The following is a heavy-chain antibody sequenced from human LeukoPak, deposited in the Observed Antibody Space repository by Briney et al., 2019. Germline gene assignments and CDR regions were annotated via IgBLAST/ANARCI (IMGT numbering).Heavy chain of an antibody. CDR3: AREGWERDAFDI. Sequence: GASVKVSCKASGYTFTSYYMHWVRQAPGQGLEWMGIINPSGGSTGYAQKFQGRVTMTRDTSTSTVYMELSSLRSEDTAVYYCAREGWERDAFDIWGQGTMVTVSS. D-gene: IGHD4-23*01. V-gene: IGHV1-46*01. J-gene: IGHJ3*02. CDR1: GYTFTSYY. CDR2: INPSGGST.